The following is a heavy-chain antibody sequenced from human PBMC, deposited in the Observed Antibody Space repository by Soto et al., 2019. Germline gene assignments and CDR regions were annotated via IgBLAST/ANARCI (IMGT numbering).Heavy chain of an antibody. J-gene: IGHJ4*02. D-gene: IGHD3-9*01. V-gene: IGHV4-39*01. CDR1: DDSINSDRFY. CDR3: ARLEGLATISYYFDY. CDR2: IYYRRYP. Sequence: SDTLSLTCSVSDDSINSDRFYSAWLRKPPGLGVVWIGSIYYRRYPYFLPSLKTRVTISLDRCRSQFSLKLSSVTAAGSAVYFFARLEGLATISYYFDYWGQGTLVTVSS.